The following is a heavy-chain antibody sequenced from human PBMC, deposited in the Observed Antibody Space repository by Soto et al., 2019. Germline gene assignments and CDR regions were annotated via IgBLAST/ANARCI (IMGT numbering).Heavy chain of an antibody. J-gene: IGHJ4*02. V-gene: IGHV3-9*01. CDR1: GFTFDDYA. D-gene: IGHD7-27*01. CDR2: ISWNSGSI. Sequence: EVQLVESGGGLVQPGRSLRLSCAASGFTFDDYAMHWVRQAPGKGLEWVSGISWNSGSIGYADSVKGRFTISRDNAKNSLYLQMNSLRAEDTALYYCARGGIRSGAIDYWGQGTLVTVSS. CDR3: ARGGIRSGAIDY.